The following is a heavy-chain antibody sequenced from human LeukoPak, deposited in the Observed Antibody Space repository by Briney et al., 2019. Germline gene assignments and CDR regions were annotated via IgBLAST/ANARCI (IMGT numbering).Heavy chain of an antibody. D-gene: IGHD2-15*01. CDR1: GYSISSGYY. Sequence: PSETLSLTCTVSGYSISSGYYWGWIRQPPGKGLEWIGSIYHSGSTYYNPSLKSRVTISVDTSKNQFSLKLSSVTAADTAVYYCARYLVVAATGNSRDDWGQGTLVTVSS. J-gene: IGHJ4*02. V-gene: IGHV4-38-2*02. CDR3: ARYLVVAATGNSRDD. CDR2: IYHSGST.